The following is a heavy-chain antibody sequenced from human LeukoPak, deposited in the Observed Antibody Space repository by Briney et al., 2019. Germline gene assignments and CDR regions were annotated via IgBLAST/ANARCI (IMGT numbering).Heavy chain of an antibody. D-gene: IGHD3-10*01. J-gene: IGHJ4*02. CDR1: GFTFISYW. CDR3: ARDYQGI. V-gene: IGHV3-7*01. Sequence: PGGSLRLSCAASGFTFISYWMSWVRQAPGKGLEWVANIKEDGSVKKYVDSVRGRFTISRDNAKDSLYLQMNGLRAEDTALYYCARDYQGIWGQGTLVTVSS. CDR2: IKEDGSVK.